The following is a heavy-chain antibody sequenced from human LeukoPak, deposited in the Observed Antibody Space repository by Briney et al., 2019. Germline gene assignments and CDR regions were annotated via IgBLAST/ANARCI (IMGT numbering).Heavy chain of an antibody. J-gene: IGHJ1*01. V-gene: IGHV4-39*01. Sequence: SETLSLTCTVSGGSISSSSYYWGWIRQPPGTGLEWIGSIYYSGSTYYNPSLKSRVTISVDTSKNQFSLKLSSVTAADTAVYYCARHQPSSGWLFQHWGQGTLVTVSS. D-gene: IGHD6-19*01. CDR1: GGSISSSSYY. CDR3: ARHQPSSGWLFQH. CDR2: IYYSGST.